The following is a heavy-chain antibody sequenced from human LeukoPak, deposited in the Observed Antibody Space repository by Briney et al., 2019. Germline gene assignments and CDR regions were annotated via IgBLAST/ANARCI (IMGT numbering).Heavy chain of an antibody. D-gene: IGHD2-15*01. CDR1: GYTFTSYY. J-gene: IGHJ5*02. CDR2: INPSGGST. CDR3: ARAPCSGGSCGTNWFDP. Sequence: ASVKVSCKASGYTFTSYYMRWVRQAPGQGLEWMGIINPSGGSTSYAQKFQGRVTMTRDMSTSTVYMELSSLRSEDTAVYYCARAPCSGGSCGTNWFDPWGQGTLVTVSS. V-gene: IGHV1-46*01.